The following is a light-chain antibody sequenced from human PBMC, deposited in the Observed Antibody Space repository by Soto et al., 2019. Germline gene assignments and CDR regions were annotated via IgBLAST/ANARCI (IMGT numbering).Light chain of an antibody. CDR3: QQHNNWPLT. Sequence: EIVMTQSPVNLSVSPGERATLSCRASQSVGSHLAWYQHKPGQAPRLLIYGASIRATGIPARFSGSGSGTDFTLTISSLQSEDSAIYSCQQHNNWPLTFGGGTKVEIK. CDR2: GAS. CDR1: QSVGSH. V-gene: IGKV3D-15*01. J-gene: IGKJ4*01.